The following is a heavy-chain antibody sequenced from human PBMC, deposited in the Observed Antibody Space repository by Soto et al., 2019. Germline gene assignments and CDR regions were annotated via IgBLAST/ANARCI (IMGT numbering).Heavy chain of an antibody. Sequence: GGSLRLSCAASGFTVSSNYMSWVRQAPGKGLEWVSVIYSGGNSYYAVSVQGRFTISRDNSKNTVYLQMNSLRGEDTAIYYCARLGPYGSETYSFRYNWFDSWGQGTLVTVSS. CDR1: GFTVSSNY. CDR2: IYSGGNS. CDR3: ARLGPYGSETYSFRYNWFDS. J-gene: IGHJ5*01. D-gene: IGHD3-10*01. V-gene: IGHV3-53*01.